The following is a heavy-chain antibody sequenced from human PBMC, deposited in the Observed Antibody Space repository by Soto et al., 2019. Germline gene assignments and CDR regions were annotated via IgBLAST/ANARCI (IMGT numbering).Heavy chain of an antibody. V-gene: IGHV2-5*02. D-gene: IGHD3-9*01. Sequence: SGPTLVNPTQTLTLTCTFSGFSLSTSGVGVGWIRQPPGKALEWLALIYWDDDKRYSPSLKSRLTITKDTSKNQVVLTMTNMDPVDTATYYCAHLAQHYDILTGYSEEPRYFAYWGQGTLVTVSS. CDR3: AHLAQHYDILTGYSEEPRYFAY. CDR1: GFSLSTSGVG. CDR2: IYWDDDK. J-gene: IGHJ4*02.